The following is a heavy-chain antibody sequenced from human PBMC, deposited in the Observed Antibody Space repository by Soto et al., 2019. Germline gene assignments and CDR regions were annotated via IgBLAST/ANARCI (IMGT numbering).Heavy chain of an antibody. CDR2: IKSKTDGGTT. J-gene: IGHJ1*01. V-gene: IGHV3-15*07. CDR3: TTVGSITIFGVVITEYFQH. D-gene: IGHD3-3*01. CDR1: GFTFSNAW. Sequence: GGSLRLSCAASGFTFSNAWMNWVRQAPGKGLEWVGRIKSKTDGGTTDYAAPVKGRFTISRDDSKNTLYLQMNSLKTEDTAVYYCTTVGSITIFGVVITEYFQHWGQGTLVTVSS.